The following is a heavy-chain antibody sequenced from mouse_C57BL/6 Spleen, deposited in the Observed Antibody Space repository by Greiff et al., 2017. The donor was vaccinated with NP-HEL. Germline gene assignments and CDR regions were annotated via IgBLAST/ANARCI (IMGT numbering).Heavy chain of an antibody. Sequence: VQLQQSGHERVKPGASVTISSKASGYSCTDYNMNWVKQSKGKSHEWIGVINPNYGTTSYNQKFKGKATLTVDQSSSTAYMQLNSLTSEDSAVYYCAREDYGHIYGWYIDVCGKLTTSIVSP. CDR3: AREDYGHIYGWYIDV. D-gene: IGHD1-1*01. J-gene: IGHJ1*03. CDR2: INPNYGTT. CDR1: GYSCTDYN. V-gene: IGHV1-39*01.